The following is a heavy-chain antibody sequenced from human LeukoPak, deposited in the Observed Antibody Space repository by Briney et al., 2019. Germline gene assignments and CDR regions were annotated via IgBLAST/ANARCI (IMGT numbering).Heavy chain of an antibody. CDR3: ARDRPTMDV. V-gene: IGHV1-2*02. Sequence: ASVKVSCKASGYTFTGYYMHWVRQAPGQGLEWMGWINPNSGGSNYAQKFQGRVTLTRDTSIITAYMELSRLRSDDTAVYYCARDRPTMDVWGKGTTVTVSS. CDR1: GYTFTGYY. CDR2: INPNSGGS. J-gene: IGHJ6*03.